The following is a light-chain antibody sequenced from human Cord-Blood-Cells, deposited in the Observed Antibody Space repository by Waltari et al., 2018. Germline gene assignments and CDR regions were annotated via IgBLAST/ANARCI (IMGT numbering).Light chain of an antibody. CDR3: CSYAGSYTWV. Sequence: QSALTQPRSVSGSPGQSVHISCTGTSSDVGGYNYVSWYQHHPGKAPKHMIYEVSKRASGDPDSFSGSQTGNPAALTISGLQAEDEADYYCCSYAGSYTWVFGGGTKLTVL. V-gene: IGLV2-11*01. CDR1: SSDVGGYNY. CDR2: EVS. J-gene: IGLJ3*02.